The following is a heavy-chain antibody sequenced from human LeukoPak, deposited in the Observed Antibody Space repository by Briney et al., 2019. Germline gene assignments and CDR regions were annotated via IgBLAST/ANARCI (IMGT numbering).Heavy chain of an antibody. CDR1: GGSVSSYY. CDR2: IYYSGST. V-gene: IGHV4-59*02. D-gene: IGHD2-21*01. CDR3: ARVRLIVTYLDAFDI. J-gene: IGHJ3*02. Sequence: KSSPTLSLTCTVSGGSVSSYYWSWIRQPPGKGMEWSGYIYYSGSTNYNPSLKSLVTISVDTSKNQFSLKLNSITPADTAVYYCARVRLIVTYLDAFDIWGQGTMVTVSS.